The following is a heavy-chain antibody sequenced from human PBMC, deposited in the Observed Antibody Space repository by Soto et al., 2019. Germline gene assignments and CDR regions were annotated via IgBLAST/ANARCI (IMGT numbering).Heavy chain of an antibody. J-gene: IGHJ3*02. CDR2: ISPYNGNT. D-gene: IGHD3-22*01. CDR3: ASRLDSVIIAVTLDDAFAI. Sequence: QVQLVQSGGEVKKPGASVKVSYKASGYSFIRYGISWVRQAPGQGLEWMGWISPYNGNTDYAQNLQGRVTMTTDTSTNTAYMELRSLRSDDTAVYYCASRLDSVIIAVTLDDAFAIWGQGTMVTVSS. V-gene: IGHV1-18*01. CDR1: GYSFIRYG.